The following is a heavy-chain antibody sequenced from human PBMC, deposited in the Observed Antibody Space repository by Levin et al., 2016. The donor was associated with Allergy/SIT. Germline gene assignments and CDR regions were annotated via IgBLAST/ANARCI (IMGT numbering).Heavy chain of an antibody. CDR3: ARFITAEGDFRHYYYYYGMDV. CDR1: GFSLSNARMG. Sequence: SGPTLVKPTETLTLTCTVSGFSLSNARMGVSWIRQPPGKALEWLAHIFSNDEKSYSTSLKSRLTISKDTSKSQVVLTMTNMDPVDTATYYCARFITAEGDFRHYYYYYGMDVWGQGTTVTVSS. J-gene: IGHJ6*02. CDR2: IFSNDEK. V-gene: IGHV2-26*01. D-gene: IGHD3-16*01.